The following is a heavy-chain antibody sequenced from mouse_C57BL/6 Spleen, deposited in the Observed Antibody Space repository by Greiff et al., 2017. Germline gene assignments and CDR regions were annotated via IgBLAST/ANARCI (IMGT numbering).Heavy chain of an antibody. V-gene: IGHV1-82*01. CDR1: GYAFSSSW. Sequence: VQLQQSGPELVKPGASVKISCKASGYAFSSSWMNWVKQRPGKGLEWIGRIYPGDGDTNYNGKFKGKATLTADKSSSTAYMQLSSLTSEDSAVYFCARDYYGSSGFDDWGQGTTLTFSS. CDR3: ARDYYGSSGFDD. J-gene: IGHJ2*01. D-gene: IGHD1-1*01. CDR2: IYPGDGDT.